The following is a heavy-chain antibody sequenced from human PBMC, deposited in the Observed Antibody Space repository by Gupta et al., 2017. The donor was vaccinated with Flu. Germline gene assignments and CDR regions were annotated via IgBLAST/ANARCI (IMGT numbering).Heavy chain of an antibody. J-gene: IGHJ6*02. CDR3: TRRGYCSSTSCSTSLKDYYYYGMDV. Sequence: TFSGSAMHWVRQASGKGLEWVGRIRSKANSYATAYAASVKGRFTISRDDSKNTAYLQMNSLKTEDTAVYYCTRRGYCSSTSCSTSLKDYYYYGMDVWGQGTTVTVSS. V-gene: IGHV3-73*01. D-gene: IGHD2-2*01. CDR1: TFSGSA. CDR2: IRSKANSYAT.